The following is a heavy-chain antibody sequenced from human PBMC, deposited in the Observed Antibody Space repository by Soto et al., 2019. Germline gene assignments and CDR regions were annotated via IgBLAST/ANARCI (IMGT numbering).Heavy chain of an antibody. CDR2: IKSWTDGGRV. Sequence: EVPLVESGGALVKPGESLTLSCAASGFTFNSAWMTWVRQAPGRWLEWVGGIKSWTDGGRVDTAAPVKGRFTISRDDSKTTFYLKMNSLKSEDTAVYYCTTWRREKSCTSVSCYGDGAYWGQGTRVTVSS. CDR1: GFTFNSAW. D-gene: IGHD2-2*01. V-gene: IGHV3-15*02. J-gene: IGHJ4*02. CDR3: TTWRREKSCTSVSCYGDGAY.